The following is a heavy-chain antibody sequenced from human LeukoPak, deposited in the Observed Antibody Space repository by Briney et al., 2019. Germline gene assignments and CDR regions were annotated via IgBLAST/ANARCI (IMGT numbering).Heavy chain of an antibody. D-gene: IGHD6-6*01. CDR3: ATEGRSGGSSPGVWLSWFDP. J-gene: IGHJ5*02. V-gene: IGHV1-8*01. CDR1: GYTFTSYD. CDR2: MNPNSGNT. Sequence: ASVKVSCKASGYTFTSYDINWVRQATGQGLEWMGWMNPNSGNTGYAQKFQGRVTMTRNTSISTAYMELSSLRSEDTAVYYCATEGRSGGSSPGVWLSWFDPWGQGTLVTVSS.